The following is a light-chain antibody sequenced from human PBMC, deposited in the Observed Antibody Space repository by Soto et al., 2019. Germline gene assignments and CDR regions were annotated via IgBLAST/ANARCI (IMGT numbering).Light chain of an antibody. V-gene: IGKV1-5*01. Sequence: DIQMTQSPSSLSSSVGDRVTLTCRASQSISSWLAWYQQKPGKAPKLLIYDASSLESGVPSRFSGSGSGTEFTLTISSMQPDDSATYYCQQYNSYLTFGQGTKVDIK. CDR1: QSISSW. CDR2: DAS. CDR3: QQYNSYLT. J-gene: IGKJ1*01.